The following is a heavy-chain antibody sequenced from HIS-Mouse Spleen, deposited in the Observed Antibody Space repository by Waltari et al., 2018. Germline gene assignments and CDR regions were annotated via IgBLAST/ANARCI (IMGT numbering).Heavy chain of an antibody. CDR2: IYYSGRT. V-gene: IGHV4-39*07. CDR3: AREIPYSSSWYDWYFDL. CDR1: GGSISSSSYY. Sequence: QLQLQESGPGLVKPSETLSLTCTVSGGSISSSSYYWGWIRQPPGQGLGWIGSIYYSGRTYYHPALTNRVNISVDTSKNQFSLKLSAVTAADTAVYYCAREIPYSSSWYDWYFDLWGRGTLVTVSS. J-gene: IGHJ2*01. D-gene: IGHD6-13*01.